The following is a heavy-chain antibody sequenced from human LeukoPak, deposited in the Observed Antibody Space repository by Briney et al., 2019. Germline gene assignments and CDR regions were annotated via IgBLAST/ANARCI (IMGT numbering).Heavy chain of an antibody. CDR3: ARVLYGSGTYYFDY. CDR2: IHYSGST. CDR1: GGSVSSGSNY. Sequence: SETLSLTCTVSGGSVSSGSNYWSWIRQPPGKGLEWIGYIHYSGSTSHNPALKGRVTISVDTSKNQFSLKLSSVTAADTAVYYCARVLYGSGTYYFDYWGQGTLVTVSS. V-gene: IGHV4-61*01. D-gene: IGHD3-10*01. J-gene: IGHJ4*02.